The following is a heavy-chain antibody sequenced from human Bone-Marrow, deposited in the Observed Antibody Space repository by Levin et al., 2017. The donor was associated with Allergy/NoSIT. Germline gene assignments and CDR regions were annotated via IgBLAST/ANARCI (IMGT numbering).Heavy chain of an antibody. CDR1: GDSVTNFY. V-gene: IGHV4-59*02. CDR3: AKGTINIFHS. Sequence: KSSETLSLTCNVSGDSVTNFYWSWIRQPPGKGLEWIGYVHYSGSSNYNPSLKSRVTISVDSSTNQFSLRLSSVTSADTALYFCAKGTINIFHSWGQGILVAVSS. D-gene: IGHD1-14*01. CDR2: VHYSGSS. J-gene: IGHJ5*02.